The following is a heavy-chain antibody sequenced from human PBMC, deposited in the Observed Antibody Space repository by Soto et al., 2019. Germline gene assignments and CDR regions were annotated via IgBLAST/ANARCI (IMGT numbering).Heavy chain of an antibody. CDR1: GFTFSSYA. Sequence: GGSLRLSCAASGFTFSSYAMHWVRQAPGKGLEWVAVISYDGSNKYYADSVKGRFTISRDNSKNTLYLQMNSLRAEDTAVYYCARDPFPPPVEMATITGPHYYFDYWGQGTLVTVSS. CDR2: ISYDGSNK. J-gene: IGHJ4*02. D-gene: IGHD5-12*01. V-gene: IGHV3-30-3*01. CDR3: ARDPFPPPVEMATITGPHYYFDY.